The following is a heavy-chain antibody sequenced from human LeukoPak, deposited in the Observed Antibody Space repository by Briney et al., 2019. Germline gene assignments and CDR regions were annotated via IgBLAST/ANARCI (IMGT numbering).Heavy chain of an antibody. CDR3: ARVAEPADYGDYVWNWFDP. Sequence: ASETLSLTCTVSGGSISSYYWSWIRQPPGKGLEWIGYIYYSGSTNYNLSLKSRVTISVDTSKNQFSLKLSSVTAADTAVYYCARVAEPADYGDYVWNWFDPWGQGTLVTVSS. V-gene: IGHV4-59*01. D-gene: IGHD4-17*01. CDR1: GGSISSYY. J-gene: IGHJ5*02. CDR2: IYYSGST.